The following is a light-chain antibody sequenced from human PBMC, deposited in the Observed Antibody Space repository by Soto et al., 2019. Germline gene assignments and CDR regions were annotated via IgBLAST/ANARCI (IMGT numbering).Light chain of an antibody. CDR2: EVS. V-gene: IGLV2-8*01. Sequence: QSVLTQPPSASGSPGQSVTISCTGTSSDIGAYIYVSWYQQHPGKAPKLMISEVSRRPSGVPERFSDSKSGNTASLTVSGLQADDEAHYYFSSYAGSNNLVFGTGTKVTV. CDR3: SSYAGSNNLV. CDR1: SSDIGAYIY. J-gene: IGLJ1*01.